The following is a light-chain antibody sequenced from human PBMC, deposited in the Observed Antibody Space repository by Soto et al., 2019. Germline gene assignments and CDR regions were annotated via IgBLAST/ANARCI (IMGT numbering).Light chain of an antibody. CDR3: QQYNNWPPIT. J-gene: IGKJ5*01. CDR1: QSVGSD. CDR2: GAS. V-gene: IGKV3-15*01. Sequence: EIVMTQSPATLSVSPGARATLSCRASQSVGSDLVWYQQKPGQAPRLLIYGASTRATGIPARFSGSGSGTEFTLTISSLQSEDFAVYYCQQYNNWPPITFGQGTRLEIK.